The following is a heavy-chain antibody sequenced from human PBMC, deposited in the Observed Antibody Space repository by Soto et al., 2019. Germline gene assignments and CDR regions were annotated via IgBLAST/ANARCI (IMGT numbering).Heavy chain of an antibody. D-gene: IGHD2-21*02. V-gene: IGHV3-30*18. CDR3: AKDKVPVVVTAPFDY. J-gene: IGHJ4*02. Sequence: QAQLVESGGGVVQPGRSLRLSCAASGFTFSSYGMHWVRQAPGKGLEWVAVMSYDGSNKYYADSVKGRLTNTRDNSKNTLYLQMNSLRAEDTAVYYCAKDKVPVVVTAPFDYWGQGTLVTVSS. CDR2: MSYDGSNK. CDR1: GFTFSSYG.